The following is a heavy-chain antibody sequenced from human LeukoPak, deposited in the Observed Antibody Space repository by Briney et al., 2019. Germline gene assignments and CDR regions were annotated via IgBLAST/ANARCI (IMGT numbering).Heavy chain of an antibody. V-gene: IGHV4-34*01. J-gene: IGHJ3*02. CDR3: ARVSVRTNYYDSSGYSGDAFDI. CDR1: GGSFSGYY. Sequence: SETLSLTCAVYGGSFSGYYWSWIRQPPGKGLEWIGEINHSGSTNYNPSLKSRVTISVDTSKNQFSLKLSSVTAADTAVYYCARVSVRTNYYDSSGYSGDAFDIWGQGTMVTVSS. CDR2: INHSGST. D-gene: IGHD3-22*01.